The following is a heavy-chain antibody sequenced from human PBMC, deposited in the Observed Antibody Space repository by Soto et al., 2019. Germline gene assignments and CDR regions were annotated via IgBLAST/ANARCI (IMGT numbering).Heavy chain of an antibody. Sequence: AASVKVSCKASGYTFSSYAMHWVRQAPGQRLEWMGWINAGYGNTKSSQKFQDRVTISRDTFASTAYMELTSLRSEDTAVYYCARDTGDGTFDFWGQGTLVTVSS. CDR2: INAGYGNT. D-gene: IGHD7-27*01. V-gene: IGHV1-3*01. CDR3: ARDTGDGTFDF. CDR1: GYTFSSYA. J-gene: IGHJ4*02.